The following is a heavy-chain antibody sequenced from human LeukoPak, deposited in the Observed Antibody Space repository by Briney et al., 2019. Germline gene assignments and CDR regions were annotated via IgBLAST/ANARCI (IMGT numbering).Heavy chain of an antibody. V-gene: IGHV3-33*01. CDR3: ARDRITMIVGTFDI. Sequence: GGSLRLSCAASGFTFSSYGMHWVRQAPGKGLEWVAVIWYDGSNKYYADSVKGRFTISRDNSKNTLYLQMNSLRAEDTAVYYCARDRITMIVGTFDIWGQGTMVTVSS. D-gene: IGHD3-22*01. CDR1: GFTFSSYG. CDR2: IWYDGSNK. J-gene: IGHJ3*02.